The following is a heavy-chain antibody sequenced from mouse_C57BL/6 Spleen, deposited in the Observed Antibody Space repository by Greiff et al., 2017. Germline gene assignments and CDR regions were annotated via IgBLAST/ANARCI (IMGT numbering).Heavy chain of an antibody. CDR3: ARALGSWFAY. J-gene: IGHJ3*01. Sequence: QVQLQQSGAELVRPGASVKLSCKASGYTFTDYYINWVKQRPGQGLEWIARIYPGSGNTYYNEKFKGKATLTAEKSSSTAYMQLSSLTSEDSAVYFCARALGSWFAYWGQGTLVTVSA. CDR1: GYTFTDYY. D-gene: IGHD4-1*01. V-gene: IGHV1-76*01. CDR2: IYPGSGNT.